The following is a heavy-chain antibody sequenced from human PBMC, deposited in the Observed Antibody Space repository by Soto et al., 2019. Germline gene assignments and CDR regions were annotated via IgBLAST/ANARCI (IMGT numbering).Heavy chain of an antibody. CDR3: ARLGRYGSGTPRYFDY. CDR2: ISAYNGNT. Sequence: AAVKGSCQAFCFTFPSYGISWVRQAPGQGLEWMGWISAYNGNTNYAQKLQGRVTMTTDTSTSTAYMELRSLRSDDTAVYYCARLGRYGSGTPRYFDYWGQ. V-gene: IGHV1-18*04. J-gene: IGHJ4*01. CDR1: CFTFPSYG. D-gene: IGHD3-10*01.